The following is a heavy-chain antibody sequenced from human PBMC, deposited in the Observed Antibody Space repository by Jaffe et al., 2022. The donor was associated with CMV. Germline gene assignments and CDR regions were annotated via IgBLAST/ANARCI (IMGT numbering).Heavy chain of an antibody. D-gene: IGHD6-13*01. CDR2: ISAYNGNT. CDR3: ARVGYSSSWYPPESYYYGMDV. V-gene: IGHV1-18*01. Sequence: QVQLVQSGAEVKKPGASVKVSCKASGYTFTSYGISWVRQAPGQGLEWMGWISAYNGNTNYAQKLQGRVTMTTDTSTSTAYMELRSLRSDDTAVYYCARVGYSSSWYPPESYYYGMDVWGQGTTVTVSS. J-gene: IGHJ6*02. CDR1: GYTFTSYG.